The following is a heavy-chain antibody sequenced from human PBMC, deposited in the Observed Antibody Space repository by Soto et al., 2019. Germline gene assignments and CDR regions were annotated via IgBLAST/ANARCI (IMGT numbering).Heavy chain of an antibody. V-gene: IGHV3-33*01. CDR3: ARDWYCSSTSCYDAFDI. Sequence: QVQLVESGGGVVQPGRSLRLSCAASGFTFSSYGMHWVSQAPGKGLEWVAVIWYDGSNKYYADSVKGRFTISRDNSKNTLYLHMNSLRAEDTAVYYCARDWYCSSTSCYDAFDIWGQGTMVTVSS. CDR2: IWYDGSNK. D-gene: IGHD2-2*01. J-gene: IGHJ3*02. CDR1: GFTFSSYG.